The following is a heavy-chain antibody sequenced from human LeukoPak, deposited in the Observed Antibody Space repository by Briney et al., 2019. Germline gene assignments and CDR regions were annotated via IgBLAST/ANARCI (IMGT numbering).Heavy chain of an antibody. CDR2: IYSGGNT. CDR3: ADYDSSGYFLY. V-gene: IGHV3-53*01. J-gene: IGHJ4*02. D-gene: IGHD3-22*01. Sequence: GGSLRLSCAASGFIVSDNYMGWVRQAPGKGLEWVSVIYSGGNTFYADSVKGRFTISRDNSKNTLYLQMDSLRAEDTAVYYCADYDSSGYFLYWGQGTLVTVSS. CDR1: GFIVSDNY.